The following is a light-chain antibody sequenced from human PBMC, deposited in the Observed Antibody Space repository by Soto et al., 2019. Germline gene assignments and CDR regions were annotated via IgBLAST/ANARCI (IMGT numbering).Light chain of an antibody. CDR1: RSNIGAGYD. CDR2: GNT. Sequence: QLVLTQPPSVSGAPGQRVTISCTGSRSNIGAGYDVHWYQQLPGTAPKLLIYGNTNRPSGVPDRFSGSKSATSPSLAISGLRAEDEGDYYCQSYDSSLSGWVFGGGTQLTVL. J-gene: IGLJ3*02. CDR3: QSYDSSLSGWV. V-gene: IGLV1-40*01.